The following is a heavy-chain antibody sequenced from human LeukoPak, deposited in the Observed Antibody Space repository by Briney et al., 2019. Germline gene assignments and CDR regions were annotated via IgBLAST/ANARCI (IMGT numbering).Heavy chain of an antibody. V-gene: IGHV3-9*01. Sequence: PGRSLRLSCAASGFIFDDHGMHWVRQAPGKGLEWVSGISWSSGIIGYADSVKGRFTISRDNSKNTLYLQMNSLRAEDTAVYYCARDCSSTSCLDYWGQGTLVTVSS. D-gene: IGHD2-2*01. J-gene: IGHJ4*02. CDR1: GFIFDDHG. CDR2: ISWSSGII. CDR3: ARDCSSTSCLDY.